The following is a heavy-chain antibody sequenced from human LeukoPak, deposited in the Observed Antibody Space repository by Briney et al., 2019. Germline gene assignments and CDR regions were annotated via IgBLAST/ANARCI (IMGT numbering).Heavy chain of an antibody. J-gene: IGHJ4*02. CDR2: IIPMFGTA. V-gene: IGHV1-69*01. Sequence: SVKVSCKASGGTLSSYAISWVRQAPGQGLEWMGGIIPMFGTAKYAQKFRGRVTITADESTSTAYMELSSLRSKDTAVYYCARGRCSSTSCYSDYWGQGTLVTVSS. CDR1: GGTLSSYA. D-gene: IGHD2-2*01. CDR3: ARGRCSSTSCYSDY.